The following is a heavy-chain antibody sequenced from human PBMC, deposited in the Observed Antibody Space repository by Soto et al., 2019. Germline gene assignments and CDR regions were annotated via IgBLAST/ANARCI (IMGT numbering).Heavy chain of an antibody. CDR2: INHSGST. Sequence: SETLSLTCAVYGGSFSGYYWSWIRQPPGKGLEWIGEINHSGSTNYNPSLKSRVTISVDTSKNQFSLKLSSVTAADTAVYYCARGAYDFLSGYYYYYGMDVWGQGTTVTVSS. D-gene: IGHD3-3*01. J-gene: IGHJ6*02. CDR1: GGSFSGYY. V-gene: IGHV4-34*01. CDR3: ARGAYDFLSGYYYYYGMDV.